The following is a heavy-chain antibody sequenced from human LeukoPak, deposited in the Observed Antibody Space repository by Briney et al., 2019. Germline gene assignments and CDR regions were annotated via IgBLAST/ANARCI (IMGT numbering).Heavy chain of an antibody. D-gene: IGHD3-22*01. CDR2: NSGGST. J-gene: IGHJ6*02. Sequence: GGSLRLSCAASGFTFSSYAVYWVRQAPGRGLEWVSSNSGGSTYYADSVKGRFTISRDNSKNTLYLQMNSLRAEDTAVYYCAREHYYDSSGYYPWYYYGMDVWGQGTTVTVSS. CDR1: GFTFSSYA. V-gene: IGHV3-23*01. CDR3: AREHYYDSSGYYPWYYYGMDV.